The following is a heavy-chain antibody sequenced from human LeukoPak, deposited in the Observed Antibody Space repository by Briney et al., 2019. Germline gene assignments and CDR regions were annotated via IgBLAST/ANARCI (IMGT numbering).Heavy chain of an antibody. D-gene: IGHD3-10*01. CDR1: GFSFDTYW. CDR3: ATYAGSYSKYFQH. Sequence: GESLKISCKGSGFSFDTYWIGWVRQMPGKGLEWMGMIFPGDSDVRKSPSFQGHVTISADRSISTAYLQWSSLKASDTAMYFCATYAGSYSKYFQHWGQGTLVTVSS. CDR2: IFPGDSDV. V-gene: IGHV5-51*01. J-gene: IGHJ1*01.